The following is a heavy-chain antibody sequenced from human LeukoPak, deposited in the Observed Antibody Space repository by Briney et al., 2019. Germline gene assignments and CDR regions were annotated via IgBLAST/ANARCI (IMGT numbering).Heavy chain of an antibody. D-gene: IGHD2-21*01. CDR2: ISASSTYI. J-gene: IGHJ6*04. CDR1: GFTFSDYY. V-gene: IGHV3-11*06. Sequence: PGGSLRLSCAASGFTFSDYYMSWIRQAPGKGLEWVSSISASSTYIYYADSLKGRFTISRDDAKNSLYLQMNSLRAEDTAVYYCARDNGDVVAPLMDVWGKGTTVTISS. CDR3: ARDNGDVVAPLMDV.